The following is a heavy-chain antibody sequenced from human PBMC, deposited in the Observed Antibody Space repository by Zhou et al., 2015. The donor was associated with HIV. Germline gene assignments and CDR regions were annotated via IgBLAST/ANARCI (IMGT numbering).Heavy chain of an antibody. Sequence: QAQLVQSGAEVKKPGASVKVSCKAAGYSFTDYYIHWVRQAPGQRLEWMGWIKPNSGVPRYAQKFEGRVTMTTDTSISTVYMDLTSLTSDDTALYYCARDPDVAINDLDFWGQGTLVTVSS. D-gene: IGHD2-15*01. CDR1: GYSFTDYY. J-gene: IGHJ4*02. V-gene: IGHV1-2*02. CDR3: ARDPDVAINDLDF. CDR2: IKPNSGVP.